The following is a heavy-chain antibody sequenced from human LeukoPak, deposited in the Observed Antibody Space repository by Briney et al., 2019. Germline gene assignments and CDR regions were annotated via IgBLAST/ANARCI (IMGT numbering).Heavy chain of an antibody. D-gene: IGHD3-10*01. CDR3: ARLRSGAFDAFDI. V-gene: IGHV4-59*02. Sequence: HSESMSPTCTDSGGSVSSHYWSWIRQPYGKRLEWNGYIYYSGSSKYNPSLRSRVTISVVTFKSKCSLELSSVTVADTAVYACARLRSGAFDAFDIWGQGTMVTVSS. J-gene: IGHJ3*02. CDR2: IYYSGSS. CDR1: GGSVSSHY.